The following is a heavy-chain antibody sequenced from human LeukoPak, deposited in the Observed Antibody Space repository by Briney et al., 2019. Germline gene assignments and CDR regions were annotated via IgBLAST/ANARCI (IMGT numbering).Heavy chain of an antibody. Sequence: GASVKVSCKASGYTFTGYYMHWVRQAPGQGLEWMGWINLNSGGTNYAQKFQGRVTMTRDTSISTAYMELSRLRSDDTAVYYCALMESNYYGSGSYLEIDYWGQGTLVTVSS. V-gene: IGHV1-2*02. CDR3: ALMESNYYGSGSYLEIDY. CDR2: INLNSGGT. CDR1: GYTFTGYY. D-gene: IGHD3-10*01. J-gene: IGHJ4*02.